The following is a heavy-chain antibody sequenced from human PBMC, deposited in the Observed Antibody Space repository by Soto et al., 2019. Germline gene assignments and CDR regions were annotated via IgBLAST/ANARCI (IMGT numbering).Heavy chain of an antibody. J-gene: IGHJ4*02. Sequence: GGSLRLSCAASGFTFSSYAMSWVRQAPGKGLEWVSAISGSGGSTYYADSVKDRFTISRDNSKNTLYLQMNSLRAEDTAVYYCAKHRDRAKEPGSVAATGFDYWGQGTLVTVSS. CDR2: ISGSGGST. V-gene: IGHV3-23*01. D-gene: IGHD1-26*01. CDR3: AKHRDRAKEPGSVAATGFDY. CDR1: GFTFSSYA.